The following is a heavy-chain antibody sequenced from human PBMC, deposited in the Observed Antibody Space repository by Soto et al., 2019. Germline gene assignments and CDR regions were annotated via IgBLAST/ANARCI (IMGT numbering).Heavy chain of an antibody. J-gene: IGHJ4*02. CDR2: INPSGGST. CDR3: ARPPYPGCMNAVCYPLDY. V-gene: IGHV1-46*01. CDR1: GYTFTSYY. D-gene: IGHD2-8*01. Sequence: QVQLVQSGAEVKKPGASVKISCKASGYTFTSYYMHWVRQAPGQGLEWMGIINPSGGSTNYAQQLQGTVASTRDTSTSTVYRELNSLRSEDTAVYYCARPPYPGCMNAVCYPLDYWGQGTLVTVSS.